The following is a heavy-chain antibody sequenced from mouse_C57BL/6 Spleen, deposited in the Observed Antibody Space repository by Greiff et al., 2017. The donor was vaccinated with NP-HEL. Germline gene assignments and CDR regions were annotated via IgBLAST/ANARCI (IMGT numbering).Heavy chain of an antibody. Sequence: EVKLQQSGPELVKPGASVKISCKASGYTFTDYYMNWVKQSPGKSLEWIGDINPNNGGTSYNQKFKGKATLTVDKSSSTAYMELRSLTSEASAVLYGARGTTAHWGQGTTLTVSS. CDR2: INPNNGGT. CDR3: ARGTTAH. CDR1: GYTFTDYY. V-gene: IGHV1-26*01. J-gene: IGHJ2*01. D-gene: IGHD1-2*01.